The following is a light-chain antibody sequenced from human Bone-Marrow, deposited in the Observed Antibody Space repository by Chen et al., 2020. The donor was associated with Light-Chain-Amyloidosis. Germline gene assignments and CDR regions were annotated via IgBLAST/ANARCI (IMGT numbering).Light chain of an antibody. CDR1: RSDVGGDNH. J-gene: IGLJ1*01. Sequence: QSALTQPASVSGSPGQSITISCTGTRSDVGGDNHVSWYPQHPDKAPKLMIYEVTNRPSWVPGRFACSKADNAAARSISGLQTEAEGQYFCSSDTSTITLGFGSGTRVTV. CDR3: SSDTSTITLG. V-gene: IGLV2-14*01. CDR2: EVT.